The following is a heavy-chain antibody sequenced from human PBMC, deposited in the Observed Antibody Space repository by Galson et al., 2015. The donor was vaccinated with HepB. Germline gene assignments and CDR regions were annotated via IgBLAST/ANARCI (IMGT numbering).Heavy chain of an antibody. J-gene: IGHJ4*02. V-gene: IGHV3-7*03. CDR1: GFTFSSFW. Sequence: RLSCAASGFTFSSFWVSWVRQAPGKGLQWVAKIKRDGSEKYYVASVKGRFTISRDNGKNSAYLQMTNLRADDTAVYYCVRDRVGGFDYWGQGVLVTVPS. CDR2: IKRDGSEK. CDR3: VRDRVGGFDY. D-gene: IGHD2-2*01.